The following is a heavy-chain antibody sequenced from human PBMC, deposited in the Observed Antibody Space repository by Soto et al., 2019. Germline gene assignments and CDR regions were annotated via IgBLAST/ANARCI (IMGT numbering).Heavy chain of an antibody. V-gene: IGHV4-39*01. J-gene: IGHJ4*02. CDR1: GGSISSNRYY. D-gene: IGHD3-10*01. CDR2: LYFIGST. Sequence: QLQLHESGPGLVKPSETLSLTCTVSGGSISSNRYYWGWIRQPPGQGLEWIGSLYFIGSTYYNPSLESRVTISVDTSKNQFSLKLSSVTAADTAMYFCARQAGPGELLFMGYFDYWGQGTLVTVSS. CDR3: ARQAGPGELLFMGYFDY.